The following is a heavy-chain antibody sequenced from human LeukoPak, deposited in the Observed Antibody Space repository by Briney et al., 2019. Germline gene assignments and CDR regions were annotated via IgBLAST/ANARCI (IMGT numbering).Heavy chain of an antibody. J-gene: IGHJ4*02. Sequence: GGSLRLSCAASGFRFSSQWMSWVRQAPGKGLEWVAVISYDGSNKYYADSVKGRFTISRDNSKNTLYLQMNSLRAEDTAVYYCAKPREMGLSFFDYWGQGTLVTVSS. CDR2: ISYDGSNK. V-gene: IGHV3-30*18. D-gene: IGHD3-16*02. CDR1: GFRFSSQW. CDR3: AKPREMGLSFFDY.